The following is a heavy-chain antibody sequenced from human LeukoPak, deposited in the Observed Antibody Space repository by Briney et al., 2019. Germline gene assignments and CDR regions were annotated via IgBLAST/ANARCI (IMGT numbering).Heavy chain of an antibody. CDR1: GFMFNNYW. CDR2: IKEDGAEK. Sequence: GGSLRLSCAASGFMFNNYWMNWVRQAPGKGPEWVATIKEDGAEKYYVDSVKGRFTISRDNVKNSLSLQMSSLRVEDTAVYYCATGGSGSSWGQGTLVTVSS. CDR3: ATGGSGSS. V-gene: IGHV3-7*04. J-gene: IGHJ5*02. D-gene: IGHD3-10*01.